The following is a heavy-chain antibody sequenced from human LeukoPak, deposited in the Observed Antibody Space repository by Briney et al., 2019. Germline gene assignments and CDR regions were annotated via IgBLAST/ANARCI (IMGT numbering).Heavy chain of an antibody. CDR3: ARDLRGGTERFLEWLFDY. Sequence: GGSLRLSCAASGFTFNNYWMHWVRQAPGKGLEWVAVISYDGSNKYYADSVKGRFTISRDNSKNTLYLQMNSLRAEDTAVYYCARDLRGGTERFLEWLFDYWGQGTLVTVSS. V-gene: IGHV3-30-3*01. D-gene: IGHD3-3*01. CDR1: GFTFNNYW. J-gene: IGHJ4*02. CDR2: ISYDGSNK.